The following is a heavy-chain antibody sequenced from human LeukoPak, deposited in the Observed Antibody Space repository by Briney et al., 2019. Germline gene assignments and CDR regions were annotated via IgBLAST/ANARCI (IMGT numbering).Heavy chain of an antibody. V-gene: IGHV3-30*18. CDR1: GFTFSSYG. CDR2: ISYDGSNK. CDR3: AKASHQYQPLADC. D-gene: IGHD2-2*01. Sequence: GRSLRLSCAASGFTFSSYGMHWVRQAPGKGLEWVAVISYDGSNKYYADSVKGRFTISRDNSKNTLYLQMNSLRAEDTAVYYCAKASHQYQPLADCWGQGTLVTVSS. J-gene: IGHJ4*02.